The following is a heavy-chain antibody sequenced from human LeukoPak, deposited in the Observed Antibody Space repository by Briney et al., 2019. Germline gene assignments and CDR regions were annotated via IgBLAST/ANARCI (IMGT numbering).Heavy chain of an antibody. V-gene: IGHV1-46*01. D-gene: IGHD2-2*01. J-gene: IGHJ6*02. Sequence: GASVKVSCKASGYTFTSYYMHWVRQAPGQGLEWMGIINPSGGSTSYAQKFQGRVTMTRGTSTSTVYMELSSLRSEDTAVYYCARGGIVVVPEPCYGMDVWGQGTTVTVSS. CDR3: ARGGIVVVPEPCYGMDV. CDR2: INPSGGST. CDR1: GYTFTSYY.